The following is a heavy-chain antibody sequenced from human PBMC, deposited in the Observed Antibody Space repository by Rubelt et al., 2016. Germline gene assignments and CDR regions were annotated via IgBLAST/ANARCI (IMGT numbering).Heavy chain of an antibody. J-gene: IGHJ4*02. D-gene: IGHD4-23*01. Sequence: QVQLQQWGAGLLKPSETLSLTCAVYGESFSGYYWTWIRQSPGMGLEWIGKVDHGGSPNYNPSLKSRVTISVDTSTNQFSLRLSSVTAADTAVYYCARHWGTYGGKHLVYFDYWGQGTLVTVSS. CDR3: ARHWGTYGGKHLVYFDY. V-gene: IGHV4-34*01. CDR1: GESFSGYY. CDR2: VDHGGSP.